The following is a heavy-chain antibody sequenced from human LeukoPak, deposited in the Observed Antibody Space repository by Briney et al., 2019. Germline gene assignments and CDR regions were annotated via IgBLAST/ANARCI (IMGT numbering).Heavy chain of an antibody. D-gene: IGHD3-16*02. J-gene: IGHJ4*02. CDR2: IKSKTDGGTT. CDR3: TTDLYYDYVWGSYRHFVY. V-gene: IGHV3-15*01. Sequence: PGGSLRLSCAASGFTFSNAWMSWVRQAPGKGLEWVGRIKSKTDGGTTDYAAPVKGRFTISRDDSKNTLYLQMNSLKTEDTTVYYCTTDLYYDYVWGSYRHFVYWGQGTLVTVSS. CDR1: GFTFSNAW.